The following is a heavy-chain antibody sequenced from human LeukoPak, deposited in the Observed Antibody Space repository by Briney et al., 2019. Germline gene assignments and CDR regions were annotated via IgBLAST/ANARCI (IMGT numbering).Heavy chain of an antibody. CDR1: GYSFISNA. D-gene: IGHD3-22*01. Sequence: GASVKVSCKASGYSFISNAIQWVRQAPGQRLEWLGWINGGNGYTKYSQKFQGRVTLTRDRSASTAYMEMSSLRSEDTAVYYCARAGYYDSSGSSYTFDIWGQGTMVTVSS. V-gene: IGHV1-3*01. CDR2: INGGNGYT. CDR3: ARAGYYDSSGSSYTFDI. J-gene: IGHJ3*02.